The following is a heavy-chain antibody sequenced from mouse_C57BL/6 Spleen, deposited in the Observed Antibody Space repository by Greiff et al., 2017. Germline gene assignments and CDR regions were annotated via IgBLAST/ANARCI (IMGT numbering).Heavy chain of an antibody. Sequence: QVQLKQPGAELVMPGASVKLSCKASGYTFTSYWMHWVKQRPGQGLEWIGEIDPSDSYTTYNQKFKVKSTLTVDKSSSTAYMQLSSLTSEDSAVYYCARKHYGSPLYFDVWGTGTTVTVSS. CDR3: ARKHYGSPLYFDV. D-gene: IGHD1-1*01. CDR1: GYTFTSYW. V-gene: IGHV1-69*01. CDR2: IDPSDSYT. J-gene: IGHJ1*03.